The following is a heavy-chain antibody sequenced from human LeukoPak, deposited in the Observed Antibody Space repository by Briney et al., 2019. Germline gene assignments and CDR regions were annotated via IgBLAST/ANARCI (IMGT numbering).Heavy chain of an antibody. D-gene: IGHD3-22*01. J-gene: IGHJ4*02. V-gene: IGHV3-9*01. CDR2: INWNSGNI. CDR1: GFNFDDYA. Sequence: GGSLRLSCAASGFNFDDYAMHWVRQAPGKGLEWVSGINWNSGNIGYADSVKGRFTISRDNAKNSLYLQMNSLRAEDTAVYYCAREDSSVRYYYDSSGIDYWGQGTLVTVSS. CDR3: AREDSSVRYYYDSSGIDY.